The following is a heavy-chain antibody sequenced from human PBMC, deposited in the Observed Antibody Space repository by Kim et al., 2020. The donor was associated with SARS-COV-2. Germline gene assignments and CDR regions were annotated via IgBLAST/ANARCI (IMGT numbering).Heavy chain of an antibody. D-gene: IGHD3-10*01. CDR2: FYSGGNI. J-gene: IGHJ1*01. V-gene: IGHV3-66*01. CDR3: ATVVFYYAAGYFKN. CDR1: GYTVTYSY. Sequence: GGSLRLSFSASGYTVTYSYMGWVRQAPGQGLEWVSFFYSGGNIIYAASVKGRLIISRDHSKNTLYLQMNSLRAEDTAFYYRATVVFYYAAGYFKNWVQ.